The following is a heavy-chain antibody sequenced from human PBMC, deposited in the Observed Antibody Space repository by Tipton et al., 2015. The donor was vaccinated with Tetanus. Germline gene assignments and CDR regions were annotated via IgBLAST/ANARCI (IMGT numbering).Heavy chain of an antibody. D-gene: IGHD3-10*01. V-gene: IGHV3-20*04. Sequence: EASGFSFEDYGMSWVRQAPGKGLEWVSDTNWNGGSPHYADSVKGRFTIPRDNAKKSLYLHMNSLRAEDTALYYCARVRPSYYYMDVWGKGTTVTVSS. CDR1: GFSFEDYG. CDR3: ARVRPSYYYMDV. CDR2: TNWNGGSP. J-gene: IGHJ6*03.